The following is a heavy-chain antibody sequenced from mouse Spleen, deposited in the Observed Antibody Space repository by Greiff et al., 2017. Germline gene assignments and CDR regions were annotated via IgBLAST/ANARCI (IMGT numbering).Heavy chain of an antibody. Sequence: QVQLQQSGPELVRPGVSVKISCKGSSYTFTDYAMHWVKQSHAKSLEWIGVISTYYGNTNYNQKFKGKATMTVDKSSSTAYMELARLTSEDSAVYYCARSVVADDWYFDVWGAGTTVTVSS. V-gene: IGHV1-67*01. CDR3: ARSVVADDWYFDV. D-gene: IGHD1-1*01. CDR1: SYTFTDYA. CDR2: ISTYYGNT. J-gene: IGHJ1*01.